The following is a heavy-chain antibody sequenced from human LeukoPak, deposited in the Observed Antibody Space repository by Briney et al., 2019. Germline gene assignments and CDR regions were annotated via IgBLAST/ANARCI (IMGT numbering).Heavy chain of an antibody. CDR1: GFTFSNSW. CDR2: INQDGSEK. D-gene: IGHD5-18*01. V-gene: IGHV3-7*04. Sequence: PGGSLRLSCAASGFTFSNSWMSWVRQAPGKGLEWVANINQDGSEKYYVDSVEGRFTISRDNAKNSLYLQMNSLRIEDAAVYYCARDTAGFDYWGPGTLVTVSS. J-gene: IGHJ4*02. CDR3: ARDTAGFDY.